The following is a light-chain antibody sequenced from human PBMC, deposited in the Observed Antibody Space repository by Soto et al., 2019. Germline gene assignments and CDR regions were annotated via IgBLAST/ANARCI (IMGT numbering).Light chain of an antibody. CDR1: SSNIGNNA. Sequence: SVLAQPPSVSEAPRPRVTIPCFGSSSNIGNNAVNWYQQLPGKAPKLLIYYDDLLPSGVSDRFSGSKSGTSASLAISGLQSEDEADYYCAAWDDSLNGHVFGTGTKVTVL. CDR3: AAWDDSLNGHV. V-gene: IGLV1-36*01. CDR2: YDD. J-gene: IGLJ1*01.